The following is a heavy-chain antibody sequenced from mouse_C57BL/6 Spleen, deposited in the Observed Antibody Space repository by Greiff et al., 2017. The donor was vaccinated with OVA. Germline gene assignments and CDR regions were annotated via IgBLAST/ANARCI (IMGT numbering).Heavy chain of an antibody. D-gene: IGHD4-1*01. V-gene: IGHV5-17*01. CDR2: ISSGSSTI. J-gene: IGHJ4*01. CDR1: GFTFSDYG. Sequence: DVKLQESGGGLVKPGGSLKLSCAASGFTFSDYGMHWVRQAPEKGLEWVAYISSGSSTIYYADTVKGRFTISRDNAKNTLFLQMTSLRSEDTAMYYCARQGLWEAMDYWGQGTSVTVSS. CDR3: ARQGLWEAMDY.